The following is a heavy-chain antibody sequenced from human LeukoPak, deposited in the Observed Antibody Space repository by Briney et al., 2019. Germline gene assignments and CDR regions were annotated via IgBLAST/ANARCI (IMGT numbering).Heavy chain of an antibody. CDR2: IDWDDDK. Sequence: SGPALVKPPQTLTLTCTFSGFSLSTSGMRGSWIRQPPGKALEWLARIDWDDDKFYSTSLMTRLTISKDTSKNQLVLTMTNMDPVDTATYYCARLSVAGTSEDAFDIWGQGKMVTVSS. CDR1: GFSLSTSGMR. V-gene: IGHV2-70*04. J-gene: IGHJ3*02. D-gene: IGHD6-19*01. CDR3: ARLSVAGTSEDAFDI.